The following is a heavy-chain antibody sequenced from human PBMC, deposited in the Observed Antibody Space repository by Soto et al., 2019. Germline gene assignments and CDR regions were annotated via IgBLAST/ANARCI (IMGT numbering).Heavy chain of an antibody. Sequence: QVQLVESGGGVVQPGRSLRLSCAASGFTFSSYGMHWVRQAPGKGLEWVAVISYDGSNKYYADSVKGRFTISRDNSKNTLYLQMNSLRAEDTAVYYCATQGYYGSGSYGLRGDYYGMDVWGQGTTVTVSS. CDR1: GFTFSSYG. V-gene: IGHV3-30*03. CDR2: ISYDGSNK. CDR3: ATQGYYGSGSYGLRGDYYGMDV. D-gene: IGHD3-10*01. J-gene: IGHJ6*02.